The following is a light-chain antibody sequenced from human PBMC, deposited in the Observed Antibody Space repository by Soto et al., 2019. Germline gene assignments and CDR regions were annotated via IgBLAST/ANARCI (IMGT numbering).Light chain of an antibody. CDR3: QSYDSSLSGSGV. Sequence: QSVLTQPPSVSGAPGQRVTISCTGSNSNIGAGYDVHWYQQLPGTAPKLLIYGNNNRPSGVPDRFSGSKSGTSASLAITGLQAEDEADYYCQSYDSSLSGSGVFGGGTKVTVL. CDR1: NSNIGAGYD. J-gene: IGLJ2*01. V-gene: IGLV1-40*01. CDR2: GNN.